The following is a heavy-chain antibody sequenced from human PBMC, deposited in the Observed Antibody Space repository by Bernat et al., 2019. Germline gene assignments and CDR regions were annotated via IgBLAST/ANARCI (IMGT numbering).Heavy chain of an antibody. Sequence: EVQLVESGGGLVQPGGSLRLSCAASGFTFSSYWMHWVRQAPGKGLVWVSRINSDGSSTSYADSVKGRFTISRDNAKNTLYLQMNSLRAEDTAVYYCARDDYIWGSYQGDAFDIRGQGTMVTVSS. D-gene: IGHD3-16*02. CDR2: INSDGSST. V-gene: IGHV3-74*01. CDR1: GFTFSSYW. CDR3: ARDDYIWGSYQGDAFDI. J-gene: IGHJ3*02.